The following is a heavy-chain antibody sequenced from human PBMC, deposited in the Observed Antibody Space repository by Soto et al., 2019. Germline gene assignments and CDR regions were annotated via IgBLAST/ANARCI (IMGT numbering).Heavy chain of an antibody. CDR1: GFSLSSNGVG. CDR2: IYWDNDR. V-gene: IGHV2-5*02. Sequence: QISLKESGPTLVEPTETVTLTCSFSGFSLSSNGVGVGSFRHAPGKALECLAIIYWDNDRPYNPTLNNRISITTGTPQNQVVITMTYMEPVDTGAYYCARRVSYSVSGDVCWFDSWGQGGPVTVS. CDR3: ARRVSYSVSGDVCWFDS. J-gene: IGHJ5*01. D-gene: IGHD2-15*01.